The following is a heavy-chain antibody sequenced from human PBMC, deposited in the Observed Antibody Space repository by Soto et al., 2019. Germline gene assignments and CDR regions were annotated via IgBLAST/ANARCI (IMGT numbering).Heavy chain of an antibody. Sequence: QVQLVQSGAEVKKPGSSVKVSCKASGGTFSSYTISWVRQAPGQGLEWMGRIIPILGIANYAQKFQGRVTITGDKSTSTAYMELSSLRSEDTAVYYCAVWFGELPGFDYGGQGTLVTVSS. CDR3: AVWFGELPGFDY. J-gene: IGHJ4*02. V-gene: IGHV1-69*02. D-gene: IGHD3-10*01. CDR2: IIPILGIA. CDR1: GGTFSSYT.